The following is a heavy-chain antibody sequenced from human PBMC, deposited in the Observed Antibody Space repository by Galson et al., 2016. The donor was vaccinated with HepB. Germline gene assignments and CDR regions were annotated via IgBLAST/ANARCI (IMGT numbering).Heavy chain of an antibody. CDR2: ISPDGSEG. Sequence: SLRLSCAASGFTFRSITMHWVRQAPGRGLEWLAAISPDGSEGYYADSVKSRFTISRDNSKNTLYLQMNSLRSEDAAIYYCAKDNAAWLVDYWGQGSLVTVSS. V-gene: IGHV3-30*04. CDR1: GFTFRSIT. CDR3: AKDNAAWLVDY. D-gene: IGHD6-19*01. J-gene: IGHJ4*02.